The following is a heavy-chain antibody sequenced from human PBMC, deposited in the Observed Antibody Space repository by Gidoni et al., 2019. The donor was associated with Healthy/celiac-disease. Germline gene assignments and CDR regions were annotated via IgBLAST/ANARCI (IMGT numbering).Heavy chain of an antibody. V-gene: IGHV1-69*06. J-gene: IGHJ6*03. CDR1: GGTFSSYA. Sequence: QVQLVQSGAEVKKPGSSVKVSCKASGGTFSSYAISWVRQAPGQGLEWMGGIIPIFGTANYAQKFQGRVTITADKSTSTAYMELSSLRSEDTAVYYCAREIRVPAAISSEGTTGYYYYYMDVWGKGTTVTVSS. CDR3: AREIRVPAAISSEGTTGYYYYYMDV. CDR2: IIPIFGTA. D-gene: IGHD2-2*02.